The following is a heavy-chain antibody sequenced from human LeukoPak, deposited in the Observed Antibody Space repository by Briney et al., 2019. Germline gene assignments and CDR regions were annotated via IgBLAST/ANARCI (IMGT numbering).Heavy chain of an antibody. Sequence: TSSETLSLTCTVSGGSISSSSYYWGWIRQPPGKGLEWIGSIYYSGSTYYNPSLKSRVTISVDTSKNQFSLKLSSVTAADTAVYYCARHSAVRLEPPMSADYYDSSGKGYYFDYWGQGTLVTVSS. D-gene: IGHD3-22*01. CDR3: ARHSAVRLEPPMSADYYDSSGKGYYFDY. V-gene: IGHV4-39*01. CDR2: IYYSGST. CDR1: GGSISSSSYY. J-gene: IGHJ4*02.